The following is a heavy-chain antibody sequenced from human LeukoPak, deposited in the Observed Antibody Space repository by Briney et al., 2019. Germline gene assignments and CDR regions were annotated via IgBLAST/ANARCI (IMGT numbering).Heavy chain of an antibody. CDR3: AKQINRMGMASNLADY. CDR2: ISSNGNSR. V-gene: IGHV3-48*03. CDR1: GFTFSSYE. J-gene: IGHJ4*02. D-gene: IGHD1-14*01. Sequence: GGSLRLSCAAFGFTFSSYEMNWVRQAPGKGLEWVSYISSNGNSRYYADSVKGQFTISRDNSKNTLYLQMNSLRAEDTAMYYCAKQINRMGMASNLADYWGQGTLVTVSS.